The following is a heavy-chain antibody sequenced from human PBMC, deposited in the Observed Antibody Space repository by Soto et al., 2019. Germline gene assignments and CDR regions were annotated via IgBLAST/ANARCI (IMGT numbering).Heavy chain of an antibody. CDR2: IIPIFGTA. CDR3: ARDGGRHSGGIDY. CDR1: GYTFTGNY. Sequence: QVQLVQSGAEVKKPGASVKVSCKASGYTFTGNYMHWVRQAPGQGLEWMGEIIPIFGTANYAQKFQGRVTITADESTSTAYMELSSLRSEDTAVYYCARDGGRHSGGIDYWGQGTLVTVSS. V-gene: IGHV1-69*01. D-gene: IGHD1-26*01. J-gene: IGHJ4*02.